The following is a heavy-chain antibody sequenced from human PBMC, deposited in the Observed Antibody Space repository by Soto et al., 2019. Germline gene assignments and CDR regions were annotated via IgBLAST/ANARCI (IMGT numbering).Heavy chain of an antibody. Sequence: EVQLLESGGGLVRPGGSLRLSCTASGFRFSSYAVNWVRQAPGKGLEWVSSISAGGASTYYADSVKGRFTISRDDSKNTLFLQMHTLRAADTAVYYCAKAGAGTWEFDYWGQGTLVTVSS. CDR2: ISAGGAST. V-gene: IGHV3-23*01. CDR1: GFRFSSYA. D-gene: IGHD6-19*01. J-gene: IGHJ4*02. CDR3: AKAGAGTWEFDY.